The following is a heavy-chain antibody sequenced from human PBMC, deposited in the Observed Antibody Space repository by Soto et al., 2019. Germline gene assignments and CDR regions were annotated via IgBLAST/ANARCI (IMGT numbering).Heavy chain of an antibody. V-gene: IGHV4-59*01. CDR1: GGSISSYY. CDR2: IYYSGST. CDR3: ARRYSSGWYGGYYYYGMDV. J-gene: IGHJ6*02. Sequence: SETLSLTCTVSGGSISSYYWSWIRQPPGKGLEWIGYIYYSGSTNYNPSLKSRVTISVDTSKNQFSLKLSSVTAADTAAYYCARRYSSGWYGGYYYYGMDVWGQGTTVTVSS. D-gene: IGHD6-19*01.